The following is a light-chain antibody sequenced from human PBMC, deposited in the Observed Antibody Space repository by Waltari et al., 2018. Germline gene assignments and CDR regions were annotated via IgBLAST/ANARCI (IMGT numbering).Light chain of an antibody. V-gene: IGLV1-47*01. J-gene: IGLJ3*02. CDR1: SSNIGSNH. Sequence: QSVLTQPPSASGTPGQRVTISCSGSSSNIGSNHVFWYQQLPGTAPKLLIYRNDQRPSGVPDRCSGSKSGTSASLAISGVRSEDEADYYCAAWEDSLRGRGVFGGGTKLTVL. CDR2: RND. CDR3: AAWEDSLRGRGV.